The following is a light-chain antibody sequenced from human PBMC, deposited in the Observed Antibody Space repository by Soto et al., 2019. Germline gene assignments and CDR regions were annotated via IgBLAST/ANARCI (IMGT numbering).Light chain of an antibody. V-gene: IGKV3-20*01. CDR2: GAS. Sequence: EIVLTQSPGTLSLSPGEIATLSCRASQSVSSSYLAWYQQKPGQAPRLLIYGASSRATGIPDRFSGSGSGTDFTLTISRLEPEDFAVYYCQNFGSSLRKFGQGNTGAIK. J-gene: IGKJ1*01. CDR3: QNFGSSLRK. CDR1: QSVSSSY.